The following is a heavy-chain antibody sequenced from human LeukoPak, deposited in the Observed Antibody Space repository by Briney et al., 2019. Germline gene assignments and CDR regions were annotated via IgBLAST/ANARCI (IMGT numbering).Heavy chain of an antibody. V-gene: IGHV4-59*12. Sequence: SETLSLTCTVSGGSISSYYWSWIRQPPGKGLEWIGYIYYSGSTNYNPSLKSRVTISVDTSKNQFSLKLSSVTAADTAVYYCARGRVSQLWQFDYWGQGTLVTVSS. D-gene: IGHD6-13*01. J-gene: IGHJ4*02. CDR2: IYYSGST. CDR3: ARGRVSQLWQFDY. CDR1: GGSISSYY.